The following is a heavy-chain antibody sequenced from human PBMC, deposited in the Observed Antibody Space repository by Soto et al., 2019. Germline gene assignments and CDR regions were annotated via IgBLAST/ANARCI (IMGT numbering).Heavy chain of an antibody. CDR2: ITGGGGGT. D-gene: IGHD3-22*01. J-gene: IGHJ4*02. Sequence: EVQLLESGGGLVQPGGSLRLSCAASGFTFSSYAMSWVRQAPGKGLEWVSAITGGGGGTYYANSVKGRFTISRDNSKNTLYLQLNSLRAEDTAVYYCAKDSNGDYYDGGGYGRHRDDYWGQGTLVTVSS. V-gene: IGHV3-23*01. CDR1: GFTFSSYA. CDR3: AKDSNGDYYDGGGYGRHRDDY.